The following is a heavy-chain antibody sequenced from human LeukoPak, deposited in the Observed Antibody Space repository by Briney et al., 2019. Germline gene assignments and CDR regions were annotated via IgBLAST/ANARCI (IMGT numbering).Heavy chain of an antibody. CDR2: XXXXXGTA. CDR3: ARVGWNGYPEARTYYFDY. J-gene: IGHJ4*02. Sequence: SVKVSCKASGGTFSSYAISCVREAPGQRRXXXXXXXXXXGTANYAQKIQGRVTITADKSTSTAYMELSSLRSEDTAVYYCARVGWNGYPEARTYYFDYWGQGTLVTVSS. V-gene: IGHV1-69*06. CDR1: GGTFSSYA. D-gene: IGHD1-1*01.